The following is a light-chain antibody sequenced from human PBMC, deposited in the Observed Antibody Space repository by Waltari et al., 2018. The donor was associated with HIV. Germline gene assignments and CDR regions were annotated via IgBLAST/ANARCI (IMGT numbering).Light chain of an antibody. J-gene: IGLJ3*02. CDR3: QSYDSSLSGWV. CDR2: ANT. V-gene: IGLV1-40*01. Sequence: QSVLTQPPSVSGAPGQRVTISCSGGSSNIGSGYDVHWYQQFPGTAPKVLINANTKRPSGVPDRFSCSKSGYSASLVITGLQAEDDADYYCQSYDSSLSGWVFGGGTKLTVL. CDR1: SSNIGSGYD.